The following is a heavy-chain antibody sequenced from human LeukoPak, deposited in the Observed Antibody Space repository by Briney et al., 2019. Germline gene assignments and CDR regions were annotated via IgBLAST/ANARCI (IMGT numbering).Heavy chain of an antibody. V-gene: IGHV6-1*01. D-gene: IGHD7-27*01. Sequence: SQTLSLTCAISGDSVSSNSASWNWIRQSPSRGLEWLGKTYYRSKWYNDYAESVKSRITINPDTSKNQFSLQLQSVTPADTAVYYCARDTGESLPYFDYWGQGTLVTVSS. CDR3: ARDTGESLPYFDY. J-gene: IGHJ4*02. CDR2: TYYRSKWYN. CDR1: GDSVSSNSAS.